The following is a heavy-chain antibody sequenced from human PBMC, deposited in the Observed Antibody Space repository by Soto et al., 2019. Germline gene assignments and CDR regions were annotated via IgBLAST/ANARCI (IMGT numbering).Heavy chain of an antibody. CDR2: IWYDGSNK. Sequence: GGSLRLSCAASGFTFGSYGMHWVRQAPGKGLEWVAVIWYDGSNKYYADSVKGRFTISRDNSKNTLYLQMNSLRAEDTAVYYCARGAYDSSGYYDAFDIWGQGTMVTVSS. D-gene: IGHD3-22*01. CDR3: ARGAYDSSGYYDAFDI. V-gene: IGHV3-33*01. J-gene: IGHJ3*02. CDR1: GFTFGSYG.